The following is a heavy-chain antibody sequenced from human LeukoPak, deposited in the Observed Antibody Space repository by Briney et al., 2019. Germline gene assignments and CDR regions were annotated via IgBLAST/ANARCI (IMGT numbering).Heavy chain of an antibody. CDR1: GFTFSSYG. Sequence: GGSLRLSCAASGFTFSSYGMHWVRQAPGKGLEWVTFIRYDGSNKYYADSVKGRFTISRDNAKNSLYLQMNSLRAEDTAVYYCARSSGRPAAIFDYWGQGTLVTVSS. D-gene: IGHD2-2*01. V-gene: IGHV3-33*08. CDR2: IRYDGSNK. CDR3: ARSSGRPAAIFDY. J-gene: IGHJ4*02.